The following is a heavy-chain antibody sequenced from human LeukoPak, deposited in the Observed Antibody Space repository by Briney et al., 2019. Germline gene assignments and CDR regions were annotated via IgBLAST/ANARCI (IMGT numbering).Heavy chain of an antibody. J-gene: IGHJ4*02. Sequence: GGSLRLSCAASGFTFSDYVMIWVRQAPGKGLEWVSGISPSGDITYYADSVKGRFTISRDNSKNTLYLQMNSLRAEDTAVYYCAKASGSYYRSFDYWGQGTLVTVSS. CDR2: ISPSGDIT. D-gene: IGHD1-26*01. V-gene: IGHV3-23*01. CDR3: AKASGSYYRSFDY. CDR1: GFTFSDYV.